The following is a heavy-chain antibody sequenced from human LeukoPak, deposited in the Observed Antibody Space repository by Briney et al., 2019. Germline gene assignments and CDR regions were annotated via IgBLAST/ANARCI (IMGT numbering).Heavy chain of an antibody. CDR2: VSGSGDKT. Sequence: GGSLRLSCAASGFTFSGYTMSWVRQAPGKGLEWVSAVSGSGDKTYYADSVKGRFTISRDNSKGTLYLQMNSLGAEDTALYYCARDFYDSRGYYYDYWGQGTLVTVSS. D-gene: IGHD3-22*01. CDR1: GFTFSGYT. CDR3: ARDFYDSRGYYYDY. J-gene: IGHJ4*02. V-gene: IGHV3-23*01.